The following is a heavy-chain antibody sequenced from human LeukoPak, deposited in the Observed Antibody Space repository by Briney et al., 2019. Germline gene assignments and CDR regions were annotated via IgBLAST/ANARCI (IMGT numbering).Heavy chain of an antibody. CDR1: GGSISSYY. CDR3: ARGGYFVSLSWFDP. V-gene: IGHV4-59*01. CDR2: IYYSGST. J-gene: IGHJ5*02. D-gene: IGHD3-9*01. Sequence: SETLSLTCTVSGGSISSYYWSWIRQPPGKGLEWIGYIYYSGSTNYSPSLKSRVTISVDTSKNQFSLKLSSVTAADTAVYYCARGGYFVSLSWFDPWGQGTLVTVSS.